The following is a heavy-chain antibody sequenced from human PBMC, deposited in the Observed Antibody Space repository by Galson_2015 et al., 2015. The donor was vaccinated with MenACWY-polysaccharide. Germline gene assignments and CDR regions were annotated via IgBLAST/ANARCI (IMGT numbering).Heavy chain of an antibody. Sequence: SLRLSCAASGFTFSGYNMNWVRQAPGKGLEWVSSISSSTSYIYYADSVKGRFTISRDNAKDSLYLQMSSLRAEDTAVYYCTKSVELGVYWFHPWGRGTLVTVSS. CDR3: TKSVELGVYWFHP. CDR1: GFTFSGYN. CDR2: ISSSTSYI. J-gene: IGHJ5*02. V-gene: IGHV3-21*01. D-gene: IGHD1-26*01.